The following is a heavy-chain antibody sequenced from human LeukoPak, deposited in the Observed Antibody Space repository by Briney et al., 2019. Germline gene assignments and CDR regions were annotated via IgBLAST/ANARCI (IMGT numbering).Heavy chain of an antibody. D-gene: IGHD3-22*01. CDR3: ARDDGPRYDSSGYSGY. V-gene: IGHV3-21*01. Sequence: GRSLRLSCAASGFTFSSYSMNWVRQAPGKGLEWVSSISSSSSYIYYADSVKGRFTISRDNAKNSLYLQMNSLGAEDTAVYYCARDDGPRYDSSGYSGYWGQGTLVTV. J-gene: IGHJ4*02. CDR2: ISSSSSYI. CDR1: GFTFSSYS.